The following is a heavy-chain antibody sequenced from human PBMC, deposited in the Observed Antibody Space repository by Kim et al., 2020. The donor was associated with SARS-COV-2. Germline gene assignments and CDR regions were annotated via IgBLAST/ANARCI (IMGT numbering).Heavy chain of an antibody. Sequence: ASVKVSCKASGYTFTSYDINWVRQATGQGLEWMGWMNPNSGNTGYAQKFQGRVTMTRNTSISTAYMELSSLRSEDTAVYYCARGRKQLRGGYCSSTSCYQYYYYMDVWGKGTTVTVSS. CDR2: MNPNSGNT. J-gene: IGHJ6*03. V-gene: IGHV1-8*01. D-gene: IGHD2-2*03. CDR3: ARGRKQLRGGYCSSTSCYQYYYYMDV. CDR1: GYTFTSYD.